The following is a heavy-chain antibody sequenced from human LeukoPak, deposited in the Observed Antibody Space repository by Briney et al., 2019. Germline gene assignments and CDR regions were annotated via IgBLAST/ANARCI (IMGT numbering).Heavy chain of an antibody. Sequence: GGSLRLSCAASGFTFSSYAMSWVRQAPGKGLEWVSYISSSSSTIYYADSVKGRFTISRDNAKNSLYLQMNSLRAEDTAVYYCARALKTYSSNTGIDYWGQGTLVTVSS. CDR1: GFTFSSYA. CDR2: ISSSSSTI. CDR3: ARALKTYSSNTGIDY. V-gene: IGHV3-48*04. J-gene: IGHJ4*02. D-gene: IGHD6-13*01.